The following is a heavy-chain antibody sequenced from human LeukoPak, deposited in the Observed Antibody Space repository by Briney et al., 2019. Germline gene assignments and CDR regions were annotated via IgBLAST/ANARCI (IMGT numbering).Heavy chain of an antibody. Sequence: ASVKVSCKASRYTFTSYDINWVRQATGHGLEWMGWMNPNSGNTGYAQKFQGRVTMTRNTSISTAYMELSSLRSEDTAVYYCARGSTYYDFWSGYDHYYYYYMDVWGKGTTVTVSS. CDR1: RYTFTSYD. J-gene: IGHJ6*03. CDR2: MNPNSGNT. V-gene: IGHV1-8*01. CDR3: ARGSTYYDFWSGYDHYYYYYMDV. D-gene: IGHD3-3*01.